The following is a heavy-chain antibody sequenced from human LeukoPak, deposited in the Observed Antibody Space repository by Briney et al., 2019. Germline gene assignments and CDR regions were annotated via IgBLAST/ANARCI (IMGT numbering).Heavy chain of an antibody. D-gene: IGHD3-22*01. Sequence: SETLSLTCAVYGGSFSGYYWSWIRQPPGKGLEWIGEINHSGSTNYNPSLKSRVTISVDTSKNQFSLKLSSVTAADTAVYYCARGRYDRSGYSFDYWGQGTLVTVSS. CDR3: ARGRYDRSGYSFDY. CDR1: GGSFSGYY. CDR2: INHSGST. V-gene: IGHV4-34*01. J-gene: IGHJ4*02.